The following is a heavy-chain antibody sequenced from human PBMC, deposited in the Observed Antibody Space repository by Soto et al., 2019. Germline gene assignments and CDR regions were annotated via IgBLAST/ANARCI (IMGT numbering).Heavy chain of an antibody. Sequence: SETLSLTCTVSGGSISSVGYYWSWIRQHPGKGLELIGYIYYSGSSYYNPSLKSRVTISVDTSKNQFSLKLSSVTAADTALYYCALSHPYCTNGVCSSSVGWFDXWGQGTLVTVSX. V-gene: IGHV4-31*03. CDR1: GGSISSVGYY. CDR2: IYYSGSS. D-gene: IGHD2-8*01. J-gene: IGHJ5*02. CDR3: ALSHPYCTNGVCSSSVGWFDX.